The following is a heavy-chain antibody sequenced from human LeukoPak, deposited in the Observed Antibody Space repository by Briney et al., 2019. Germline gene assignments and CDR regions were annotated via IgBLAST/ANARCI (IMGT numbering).Heavy chain of an antibody. CDR1: GFTFSDYY. CDR3: ARDGITMVRGYDIPKWFDP. V-gene: IGHV4-4*07. D-gene: IGHD3-10*01. Sequence: GSLRLSCAASGFTFSDYYMNWIRQAPGKGLEWIGRIYTSGSTNYNPSLKSRVTMSVDTSKNQFSLKLSSVTAADTAVYYCARDGITMVRGYDIPKWFDPWGQGTLVTVSS. J-gene: IGHJ5*02. CDR2: IYTSGST.